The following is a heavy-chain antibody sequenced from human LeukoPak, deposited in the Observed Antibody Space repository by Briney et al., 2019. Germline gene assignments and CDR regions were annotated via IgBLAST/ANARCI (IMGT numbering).Heavy chain of an antibody. D-gene: IGHD6-6*01. J-gene: IGHJ4*02. CDR2: ISGSGDST. Sequence: SGGSLRLSCAASGFTFSSYAMSWVRQAPGKGLEWVSAISGSGDSTYYADSVKGRFTISRGNSKNTLYLQMNSLRADDTAVYYCARDHQVSYFDYWGQGTLVTVSS. CDR1: GFTFSSYA. V-gene: IGHV3-23*01. CDR3: ARDHQVSYFDY.